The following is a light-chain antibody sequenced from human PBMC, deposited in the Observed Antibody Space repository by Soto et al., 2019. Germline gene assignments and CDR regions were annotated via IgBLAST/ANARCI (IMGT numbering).Light chain of an antibody. CDR1: QSVSSN. V-gene: IGKV3-20*01. Sequence: EILITQSPATLSVSPGERGTLPCRASQSVSSNLAWYQQKPGQPPRMLIFGASGRDTGIPERFSGRGSGTDFSLTLSRLETEDSEVYYCQQYGSYLLTFGGGTKVDIK. CDR3: QQYGSYLLT. CDR2: GAS. J-gene: IGKJ4*01.